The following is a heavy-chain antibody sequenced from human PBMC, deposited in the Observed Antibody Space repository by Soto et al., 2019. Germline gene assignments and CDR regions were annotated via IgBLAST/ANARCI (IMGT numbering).Heavy chain of an antibody. CDR3: ARGTGFNGPTLG. V-gene: IGHV4-59*01. CDR2: IYYSGLT. CDR1: GDYINSYY. J-gene: IGHJ3*01. D-gene: IGHD3-3*01. Sequence: QVQLQESGPGLVKPSETLSLTCTVSGDYINSYYWSWIRQPPGKGLEWIGYIYYSGLTKYNPSLKSRVTISVDRSKNQFSLKLSSVTAADTAVYYCARGTGFNGPTLGWGQGTMVTVSS.